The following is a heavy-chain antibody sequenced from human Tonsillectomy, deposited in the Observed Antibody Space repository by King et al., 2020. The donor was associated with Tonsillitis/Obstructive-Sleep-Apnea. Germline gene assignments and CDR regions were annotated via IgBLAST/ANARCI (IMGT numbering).Heavy chain of an antibody. D-gene: IGHD6-19*01. Sequence: VQLPQWGAGRLKSSETLSLTCAVYGGSFSDYSWSWIRQPPGKGLEWIGEFNHGGTTNYNPSLKSRVTISVDTSKKQFSLRLRSVTAADTAVYFCARGPSYSSISNLFDYWGQGTLVTVSS. CDR2: FNHGGTT. V-gene: IGHV4-34*01. CDR1: GGSFSDYS. J-gene: IGHJ4*02. CDR3: ARGPSYSSISNLFDY.